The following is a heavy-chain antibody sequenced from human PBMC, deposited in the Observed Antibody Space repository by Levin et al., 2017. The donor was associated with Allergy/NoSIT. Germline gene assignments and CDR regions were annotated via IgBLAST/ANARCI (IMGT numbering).Heavy chain of an antibody. D-gene: IGHD6-13*01. CDR3: TTDLDWGYSSTLRGY. CDR2: IKSKTDGGTT. CDR1: GFTFSNAW. Sequence: GGSLRLSCAASGFTFSNAWMSWVRQAPGKGLEWVGRIKSKTDGGTTDYAAPVKGRFTISRDDSKNTLYLQMNSLKTEDTAVYYCTTDLDWGYSSTLRGYWGQGTLVTVSS. V-gene: IGHV3-15*01. J-gene: IGHJ4*02.